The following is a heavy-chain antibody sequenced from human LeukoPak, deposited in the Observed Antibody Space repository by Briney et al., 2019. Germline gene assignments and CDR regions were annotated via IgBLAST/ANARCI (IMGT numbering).Heavy chain of an antibody. Sequence: GGSLRLSCAASGFTFSSYAMHWVRQAPGKGLEWVAVISYDGSNKYYADSVKGRFTISRDNSKNTLYLQMNSLRAEDTAVYYCARDPRDSSGGDAFDIWGQGTMVTVSS. D-gene: IGHD6-19*01. CDR3: ARDPRDSSGGDAFDI. CDR2: ISYDGSNK. J-gene: IGHJ3*02. V-gene: IGHV3-30*04. CDR1: GFTFSSYA.